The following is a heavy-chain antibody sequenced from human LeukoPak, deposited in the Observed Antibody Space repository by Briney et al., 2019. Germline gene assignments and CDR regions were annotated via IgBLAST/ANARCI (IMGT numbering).Heavy chain of an antibody. J-gene: IGHJ6*02. CDR3: ARHEAAPGGGYYGMDV. D-gene: IGHD2-15*01. V-gene: IGHV4-39*01. CDR1: GTSISSSSHY. CDR2: TYYSGST. Sequence: PSETLSLTCSVSGTSISSSSHYWGWIRQPPGKGLEWIGTTYYSGSTHYSSSLKSRITMSVDTSKNQVSLKLSSVTAADTAVYYCARHEAAPGGGYYGMDVWGQGTTVTVSS.